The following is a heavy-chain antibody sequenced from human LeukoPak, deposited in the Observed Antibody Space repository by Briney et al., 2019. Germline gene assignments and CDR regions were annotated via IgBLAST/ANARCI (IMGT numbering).Heavy chain of an antibody. CDR2: IYYSGST. D-gene: IGHD6-19*01. CDR1: GASISSTTYY. Sequence: SETLSLTCTVSGASISSTTYYWGWLRQPPRKGLEWLASIYYSGSTYYNPSLKSRVTISVDTSKNQFSLKLSSVTAADTAVYYCARHKYSSGWPPEGAFDIWGQGTMVTVSS. CDR3: ARHKYSSGWPPEGAFDI. J-gene: IGHJ3*02. V-gene: IGHV4-39*01.